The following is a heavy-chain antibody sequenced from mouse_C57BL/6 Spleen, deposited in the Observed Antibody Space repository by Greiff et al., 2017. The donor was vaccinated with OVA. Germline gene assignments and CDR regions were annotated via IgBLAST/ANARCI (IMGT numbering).Heavy chain of an antibody. CDR1: GYSITSGYY. CDR2: ISYDGSN. D-gene: IGHD2-5*01. CDR3: AREGSNYGPFAY. V-gene: IGHV3-6*01. J-gene: IGHJ3*01. Sequence: VQLQQSGPGLVKPSQSLSLTCSVTGYSITSGYYWNWIRQFPGNKLEWMGYISYDGSNNYNPSLKNRISITRDKSKNQFFLKLNSVTTEDTATYYCAREGSNYGPFAYWGQGTLVTVSA.